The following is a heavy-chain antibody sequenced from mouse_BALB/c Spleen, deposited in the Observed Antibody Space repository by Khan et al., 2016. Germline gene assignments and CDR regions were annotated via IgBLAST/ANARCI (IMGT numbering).Heavy chain of an antibody. D-gene: IGHD2-1*01. CDR1: GYSITSDYA. V-gene: IGHV3-2*02. CDR2: ISYSGST. CDR3: ARSGNYYAMDY. J-gene: IGHJ4*01. Sequence: EVELQESGPGLVKPSQSLSLTCTVTGYSITSDYAWNWIRQFPGNKLEWMGYISYSGSTSYNPSLKSRISITRDTSKNQFLLQLNSVTTEDTATYYCARSGNYYAMDYWGQGTSVTVSS.